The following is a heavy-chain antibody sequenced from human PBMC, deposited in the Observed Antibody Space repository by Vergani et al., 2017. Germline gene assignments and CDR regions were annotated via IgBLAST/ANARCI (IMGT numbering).Heavy chain of an antibody. CDR2: INQDGSEK. J-gene: IGHJ4*02. Sequence: VQLVESGGGLVQPGGSLRRSCAASGFTLSTFWMTWVRQAPGKGLEWGANINQDGSEKYYVDSVTGRFTISRDNAKNSLYLQMNSLRAEDTAIYFCARENYDNYNGEYWGQGTLVTVSA. V-gene: IGHV3-7*01. CDR3: ARENYDNYNGEY. CDR1: GFTLSTFW. D-gene: IGHD3-22*01.